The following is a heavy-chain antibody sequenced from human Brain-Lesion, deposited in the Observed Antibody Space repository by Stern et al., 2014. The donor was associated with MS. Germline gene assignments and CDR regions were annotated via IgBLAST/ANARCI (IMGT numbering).Heavy chain of an antibody. J-gene: IGHJ6*02. D-gene: IGHD3-3*01. CDR3: ATDRDDFRSGYSAPTKGYGLDV. CDR2: FDPEDGEK. CDR1: GYTLTEVS. Sequence: VQLVQSGAEVKKPGASVKVSCKVSGYTLTEVSMNWVRQAPGKGLEWMGGFDPEDGEKIYAQKFQGRVTMTEDTSTGTAYMELSSLRSEDTAVYYCATDRDDFRSGYSAPTKGYGLDVWGQGTTVTVTS. V-gene: IGHV1-24*01.